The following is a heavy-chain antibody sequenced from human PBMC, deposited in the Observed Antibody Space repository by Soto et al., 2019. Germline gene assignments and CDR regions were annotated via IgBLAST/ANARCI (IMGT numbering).Heavy chain of an antibody. CDR2: ISAYNGNT. V-gene: IGHV1-18*04. D-gene: IGHD6-19*01. Sequence: ASVKVSCKASGYTFTSYGISWVRQAPGQGLEWMGWISAYNGNTNYAQKLQGRVTMTTDTSTSTAYMELRSLRSDDTAVYYCARGYSSGWSLDWFDPWGQGTLVTVSS. J-gene: IGHJ5*02. CDR1: GYTFTSYG. CDR3: ARGYSSGWSLDWFDP.